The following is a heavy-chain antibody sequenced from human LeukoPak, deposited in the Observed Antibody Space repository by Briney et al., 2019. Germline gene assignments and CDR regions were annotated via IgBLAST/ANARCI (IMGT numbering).Heavy chain of an antibody. D-gene: IGHD3-3*01. V-gene: IGHV3-23*01. J-gene: IGHJ5*02. CDR3: ARDVRSAFDP. Sequence: GGTLRLSCAASGFTFSSYGMTWVRQAPGNGLEWVSAISGSGVSTYYADSVKGRFTISRDNSKNTLYLQLNSLRAEDTAVYYCARDVRSAFDPWGQGTLVTVSS. CDR2: ISGSGVST. CDR1: GFTFSSYG.